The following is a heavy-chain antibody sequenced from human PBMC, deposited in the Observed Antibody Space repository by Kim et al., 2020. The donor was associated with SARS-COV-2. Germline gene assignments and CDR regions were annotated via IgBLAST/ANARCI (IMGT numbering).Heavy chain of an antibody. CDR3: ASALGH. D-gene: IGHD3-16*02. CDR1: SDSLSSDS. V-gene: IGHV4-4*07. J-gene: IGHJ4*02. Sequence: SETLSLTCTVSSDSLSSDSWSWNRQPAGKGLEWIGRIYTSGRTNYNPSLQSRVTMSVDMSKNPSSLKLSSVTAADTPVYYFASALGHWGQGTLGTVPS. CDR2: IYTSGRT.